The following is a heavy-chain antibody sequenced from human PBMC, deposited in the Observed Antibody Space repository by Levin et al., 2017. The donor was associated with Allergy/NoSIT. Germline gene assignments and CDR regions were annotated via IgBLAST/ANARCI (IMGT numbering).Heavy chain of an antibody. J-gene: IGHJ5*02. V-gene: IGHV3-21*01. CDR3: ACEPEQWKWFDP. Sequence: GESLKISCAASGFTFSPYTMNWVRQAPGKGLEWVSSISSTGSYIFYRDSVKGRFTISRDNAKNSLYLEMNSLRADDTAVYYCACEPEQWKWFDPWGQGTLVTVSS. D-gene: IGHD6-19*01. CDR1: GFTFSPYT. CDR2: ISSTGSYI.